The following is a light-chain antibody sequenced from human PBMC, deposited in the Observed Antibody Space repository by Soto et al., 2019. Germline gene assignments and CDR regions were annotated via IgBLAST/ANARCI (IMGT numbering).Light chain of an antibody. Sequence: DIQMTQSPSSLSASVGDRVTITCRASQSITDWLAWYQQKPGKAPNLLIYRASNLESGVPSRFGGSGYGTEFTLMISSLQLDDFATYYCQQYNGTFGQGTKVDSK. J-gene: IGKJ1*01. CDR3: QQYNGT. CDR2: RAS. CDR1: QSITDW. V-gene: IGKV1-5*03.